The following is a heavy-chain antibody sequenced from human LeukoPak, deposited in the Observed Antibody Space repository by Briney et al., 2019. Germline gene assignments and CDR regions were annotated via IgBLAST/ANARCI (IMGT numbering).Heavy chain of an antibody. D-gene: IGHD4-17*01. V-gene: IGHV1-46*01. CDR1: GYTFTRYF. CDR3: ARGRGYGDYGLRYFDY. J-gene: IGHJ4*02. CDR2: VNPSGGST. Sequence: ASVKVSRKASGYTFTRYFIHWVRQAPGQGLDWMGIVNPSGGSTIYAQKFQGRVTMTRDTSTSTVHMELSSLRSEDTAVYYCARGRGYGDYGLRYFDYWGQGTLVTVSS.